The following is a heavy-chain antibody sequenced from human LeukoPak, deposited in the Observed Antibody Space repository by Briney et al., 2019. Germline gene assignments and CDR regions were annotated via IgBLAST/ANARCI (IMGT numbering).Heavy chain of an antibody. V-gene: IGHV3-23*01. CDR3: TKGDGGWYPIDS. J-gene: IGHJ5*01. D-gene: IGHD6-19*01. Sequence: GESLRLSCAASGFTFNNFAMSWVRQAPRKGLEWVSTIDLTVGTTHCADSVKDRFTISRDHSRDTVYLQMNSLRADDTGVYYCTKGDGGWYPIDSWGQGALVTVSS. CDR1: GFTFNNFA. CDR2: IDLTVGTT.